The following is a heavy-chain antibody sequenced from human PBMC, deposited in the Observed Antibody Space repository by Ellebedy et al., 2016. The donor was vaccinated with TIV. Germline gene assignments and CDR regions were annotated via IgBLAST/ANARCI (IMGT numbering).Heavy chain of an antibody. CDR3: AGAVGAPLAFDY. Sequence: GESLKISCAASGFAFSSYGVHWVRQAPGKGLEWVSVIYSGGSTYYADSVKGRFTISRDNSKNTLYLQVNSLRDEDTAVYYCAGAVGAPLAFDYWGQGALVTVSS. J-gene: IGHJ4*02. V-gene: IGHV3-53*01. CDR1: GFAFSSYG. D-gene: IGHD1-26*01. CDR2: IYSGGST.